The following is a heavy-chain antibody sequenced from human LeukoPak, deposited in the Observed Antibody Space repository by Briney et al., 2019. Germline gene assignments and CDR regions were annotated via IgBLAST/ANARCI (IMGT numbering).Heavy chain of an antibody. CDR2: IKPDGSEK. J-gene: IGHJ4*02. Sequence: GGSLRLSCAASGFTFSNYWMSWVRQAPGRGLEWVGNIKPDGSEKYYVDSVRGRFTISRDNAKNSLFLQMNSLRAEDTAVYYCARDTGVYYWGQGTLVTVSS. CDR3: ARDTGVYY. V-gene: IGHV3-7*03. D-gene: IGHD3-3*01. CDR1: GFTFSNYW.